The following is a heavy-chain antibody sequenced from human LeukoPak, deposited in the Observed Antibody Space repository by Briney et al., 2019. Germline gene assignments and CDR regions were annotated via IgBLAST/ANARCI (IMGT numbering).Heavy chain of an antibody. V-gene: IGHV1-69*13. CDR3: TRVTDYGDYVDY. J-gene: IGHJ4*02. CDR2: IIPIFDTT. D-gene: IGHD4-17*01. Sequence: ASVKVSCKASGYTFTSYGISWVRQAPGQGLEWMGGIIPIFDTTNSAQKFQGRVTITADESTSTAYMELSSLRSEDTAVYYCTRVTDYGDYVDYWGQGTLVTVSS. CDR1: GYTFTSYG.